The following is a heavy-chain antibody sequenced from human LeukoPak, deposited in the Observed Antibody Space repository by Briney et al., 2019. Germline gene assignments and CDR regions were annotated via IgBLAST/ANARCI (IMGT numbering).Heavy chain of an antibody. Sequence: SVKVSXKASGGTFSSYAISWVRQAPGQGLEWIGGIIPIFGTANYAQKFQGRVTITTDESTSTAYMELSSLRSEDTAVYYCAGRGYSGWSYYYYYMDVWGKGTTVTVSS. V-gene: IGHV1-69*05. J-gene: IGHJ6*03. CDR1: GGTFSSYA. CDR3: AGRGYSGWSYYYYYMDV. D-gene: IGHD6-19*01. CDR2: IIPIFGTA.